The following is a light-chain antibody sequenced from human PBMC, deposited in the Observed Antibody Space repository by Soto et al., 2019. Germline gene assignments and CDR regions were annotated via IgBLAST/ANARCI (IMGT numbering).Light chain of an antibody. Sequence: QSVLTQPSSVAGAPGQRVTISCTGTSSNIGGGNDVHWYHQHPGTAPKFLIYGSNNRPSGLPNRFSGSKSGTTASLTITGLQAEDEADYYCCSYEGSSHEVFGTGTKLTVL. CDR2: GSN. J-gene: IGLJ2*01. CDR3: CSYEGSSHEV. CDR1: SSNIGGGND. V-gene: IGLV1-40*01.